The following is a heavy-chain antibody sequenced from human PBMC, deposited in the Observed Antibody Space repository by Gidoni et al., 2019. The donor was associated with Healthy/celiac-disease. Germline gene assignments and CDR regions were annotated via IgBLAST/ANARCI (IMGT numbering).Heavy chain of an antibody. Sequence: VHLQESGPGLVKPSTTLSLTCTVSGGSISRVSYYWRWIRQPAGKRLEWLGRIYTRGGTNNNPSPKSRVTISVDTSKNQFSLKLSYVTAADTAVYYCARGGCGDCYDYWGQGTLVTVSS. CDR2: IYTRGGT. J-gene: IGHJ4*02. V-gene: IGHV4-61*02. CDR3: ARGGCGDCYDY. D-gene: IGHD2-21*02. CDR1: GGSISRVSYY.